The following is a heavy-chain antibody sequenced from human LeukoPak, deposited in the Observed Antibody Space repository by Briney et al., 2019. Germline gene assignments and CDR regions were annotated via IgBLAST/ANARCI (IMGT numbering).Heavy chain of an antibody. Sequence: PSETLSLTCTVSGGSISSSSYYWGWIRQPPGKGLEWIGSIYYSGSTYYNPSLKSRLTISVDTSKNQFSVKLSLVTAADTAVYYCARLGCSGASCYSESPGDYWGQGTLVTVSS. D-gene: IGHD2-15*01. CDR2: IYYSGST. CDR3: ARLGCSGASCYSESPGDY. V-gene: IGHV4-39*01. J-gene: IGHJ4*02. CDR1: GGSISSSSYY.